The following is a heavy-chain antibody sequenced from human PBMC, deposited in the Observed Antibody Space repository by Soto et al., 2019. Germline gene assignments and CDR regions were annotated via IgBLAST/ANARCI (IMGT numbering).Heavy chain of an antibody. J-gene: IGHJ4*02. CDR3: VKADVPGTSWSRSFDC. CDR2: VDSSGGTT. V-gene: IGHV3-64D*06. CDR1: GFTFSTHY. Sequence: GGSLRLSCAASGFTFSTHYMYWVRQAPGKGLELVSGVDSSGGTTHYADSVKGRFTISRDNSKNTLYLQMSSLTADDTAVYFCVKADVPGTSWSRSFDCWGQGTLVTVSS. D-gene: IGHD6-13*01.